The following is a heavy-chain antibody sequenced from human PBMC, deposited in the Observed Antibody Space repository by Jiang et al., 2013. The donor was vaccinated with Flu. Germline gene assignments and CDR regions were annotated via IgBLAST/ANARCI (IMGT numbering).Heavy chain of an antibody. V-gene: IGHV4-59*01. CDR2: IYYSGST. J-gene: IGHJ5*02. Sequence: GPGLVKPSETLSLTCTVSGGSISSYYWSWIRQPPGKGLEWIGYIYYSGSTNYNPSLKSRVTISVDTSKNQFSLKLSSVTAADTAVYYCARADYCSGGSCSPFGWFDPWGQGTLVTVSS. D-gene: IGHD2-15*01. CDR1: GGSISSYY. CDR3: ARADYCSGGSCSPFGWFDP.